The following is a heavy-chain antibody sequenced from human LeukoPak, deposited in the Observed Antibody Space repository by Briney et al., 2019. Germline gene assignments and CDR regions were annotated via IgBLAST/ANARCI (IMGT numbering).Heavy chain of an antibody. Sequence: ASVKVSCKASGYTFTGYYVHWVRQAPGQRLEWMGWINTYNGGTDYAQKFQGRVTMTRDTSISTVYMELSRLRSDDTAVYYCARVRVLARPSDYYYYYMDVWGKGTTVTISS. CDR2: INTYNGGT. V-gene: IGHV1-2*02. CDR1: GYTFTGYY. J-gene: IGHJ6*03. D-gene: IGHD2-8*02. CDR3: ARVRVLARPSDYYYYYMDV.